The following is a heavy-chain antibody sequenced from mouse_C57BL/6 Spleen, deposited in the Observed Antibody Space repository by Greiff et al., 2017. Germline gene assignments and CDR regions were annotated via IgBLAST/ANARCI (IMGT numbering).Heavy chain of an antibody. CDR2: IHPTSGST. D-gene: IGHD2-5*01. V-gene: IGHV1-64*01. Sequence: QVQLQQPGAELVKPGASVKLSCKASGYTFTSYWMHWVKQRPGQGLEWIGMIHPTSGSTNYNEKFKSKATLTVDKSSSTAYMQLSSLTSEDSAVYYCASYYSNFGGFAYWGQGTLVTVSA. CDR3: ASYYSNFGGFAY. CDR1: GYTFTSYW. J-gene: IGHJ3*01.